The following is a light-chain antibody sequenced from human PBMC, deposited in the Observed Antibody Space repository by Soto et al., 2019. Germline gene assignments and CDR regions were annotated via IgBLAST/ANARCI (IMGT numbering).Light chain of an antibody. CDR1: QALSNY. Sequence: DIQLTQSPSVLSASVGDTVTITCRASQALSNYLAWYQQKPGKAPDLLIYSASTLQSGVPSRFSGSGSETEFSLTIRAVQPEDFATYYCQQLSRYPLTVGGGTKVDIK. CDR3: QQLSRYPLT. CDR2: SAS. V-gene: IGKV1-9*01. J-gene: IGKJ4*01.